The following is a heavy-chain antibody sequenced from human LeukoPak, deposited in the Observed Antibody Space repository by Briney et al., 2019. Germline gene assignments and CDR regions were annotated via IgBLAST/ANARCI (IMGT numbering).Heavy chain of an antibody. CDR1: GFTFSSYA. J-gene: IGHJ4*02. CDR2: ISGSGGST. D-gene: IGHD3-3*01. Sequence: PGGSLRLSCAASGFTFSSYAMSWVRQAPGKGLEWVSAISGSGGSTYYADSVKGRFTISRDNSKNTLYLQMNSLRAEDTAVYYCAKVIGPRITIYPEDYWGQGTLVTVSS. V-gene: IGHV3-23*01. CDR3: AKVIGPRITIYPEDY.